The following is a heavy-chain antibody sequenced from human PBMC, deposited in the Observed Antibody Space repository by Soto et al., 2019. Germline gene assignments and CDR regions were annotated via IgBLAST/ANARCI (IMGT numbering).Heavy chain of an antibody. D-gene: IGHD6-19*01. CDR2: ISYDGSNK. J-gene: IGHJ4*02. CDR3: ATDRYGSGWFPSN. Sequence: QVQLVESGGGVVQPGRSLRLSCAASGFTFSNSGMHWVRQAPGKGLEWVAVISYDGSNKYYADSVKGRFTISRDNSKNTLSLQMNSLRAEDTAVYYCATDRYGSGWFPSNWGQGTLVTVSS. CDR1: GFTFSNSG. V-gene: IGHV3-30*03.